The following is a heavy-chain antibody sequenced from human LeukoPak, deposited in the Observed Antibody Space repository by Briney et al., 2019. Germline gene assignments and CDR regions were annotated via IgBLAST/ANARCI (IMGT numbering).Heavy chain of an antibody. Sequence: SETLSLTCTVSGVSISSYYWSWIRQPPGKGLEWIGYIYYSGSTNYNPSLKSLVTISVDTSKNQFSLKLSSVTAADTAVYYCARSYDSANWFDPWGQGTLVTVSS. CDR1: GVSISSYY. J-gene: IGHJ5*02. CDR2: IYYSGST. V-gene: IGHV4-59*01. CDR3: ARSYDSANWFDP. D-gene: IGHD3-22*01.